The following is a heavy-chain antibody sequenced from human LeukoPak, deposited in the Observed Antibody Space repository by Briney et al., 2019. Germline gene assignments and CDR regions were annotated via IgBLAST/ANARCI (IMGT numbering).Heavy chain of an antibody. V-gene: IGHV4-39*02. CDR3: ARDSDITMIVVVRPFDY. CDR2: IYYSGST. Sequence: SETLSLTCTVSGGSISSSSYYWGWIRRPPGKGLEWIGSIYYSGSTYYNPSLKSRVTISVDTSKNQFSLKLSSVTAADTAVYYCARDSDITMIVVVRPFDYWGQGTLVTVSS. CDR1: GGSISSSSYY. D-gene: IGHD3-22*01. J-gene: IGHJ4*02.